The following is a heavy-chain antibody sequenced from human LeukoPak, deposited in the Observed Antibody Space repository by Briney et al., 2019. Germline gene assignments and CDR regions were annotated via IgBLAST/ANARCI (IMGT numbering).Heavy chain of an antibody. CDR3: ARDSGGGGYDFWSGYYDY. CDR2: IIPIFGTA. J-gene: IGHJ4*02. CDR1: GGTFSSYA. D-gene: IGHD3-3*01. Sequence: GASVKVSCKASGGTFSSYANSWVRQAPGQGLEWMGGIIPIFGTANYAQKFQGRVTITTDESTSTAYMELSSLRSEDTAVYYCARDSGGGGYDFWSGYYDYWGQGTLVTVSS. V-gene: IGHV1-69*05.